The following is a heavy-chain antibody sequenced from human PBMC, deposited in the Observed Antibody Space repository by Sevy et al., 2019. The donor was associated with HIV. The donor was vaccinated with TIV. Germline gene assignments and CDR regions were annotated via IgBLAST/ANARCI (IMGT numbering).Heavy chain of an antibody. CDR1: GFTFSSYS. J-gene: IGHJ4*02. CDR2: ISSSSSYI. CDR3: ARVQGTTVVSQIDY. V-gene: IGHV3-21*01. D-gene: IGHD4-17*01. Sequence: GGSLRLSCAASGFTFSSYSMNWVRQAPGEGLEWVSSISSSSSYIYYADSVKGRFTISRDNAKNSLYLQMNSLRAEDTAVYYCARVQGTTVVSQIDYWGQGTLVTVSS.